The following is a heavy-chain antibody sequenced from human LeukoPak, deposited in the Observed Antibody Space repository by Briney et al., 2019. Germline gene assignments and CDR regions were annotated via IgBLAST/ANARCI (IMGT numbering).Heavy chain of an antibody. CDR1: GGSISNYY. V-gene: IGHV4-59*01. CDR3: ARRDYFDY. CDR2: IHYSGST. Sequence: PSETLSLTCTVSGGSISNYYWSWIGQPPGKGLEWIGFIHYSGSTNYNPSLKSRVTISVDTSKNQFSLKLSSATAADTAVYYCARRDYFDYWGQGTLVTVSS. J-gene: IGHJ4*02.